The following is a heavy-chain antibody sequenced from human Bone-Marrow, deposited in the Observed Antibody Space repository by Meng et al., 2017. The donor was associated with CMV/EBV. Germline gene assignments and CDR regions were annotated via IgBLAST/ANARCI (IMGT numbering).Heavy chain of an antibody. V-gene: IGHV1-18*04. CDR2: ISAYNGNT. CDR1: GYTFTGYY. D-gene: IGHD4-11*01. J-gene: IGHJ4*02. Sequence: ASVKVSCKASGYTFTGYYMHWVRQAPGQGLEWMGWISAYNGNTNYAQKLQGRVTMTTDTSTSTAYMELRSLRSDDTAVYYCVVNLGDYSNYASSFDYWGQGTLVTVSS. CDR3: VVNLGDYSNYASSFDY.